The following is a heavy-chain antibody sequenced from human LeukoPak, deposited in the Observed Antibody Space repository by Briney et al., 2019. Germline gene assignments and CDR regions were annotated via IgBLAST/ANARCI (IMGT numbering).Heavy chain of an antibody. V-gene: IGHV3-21*01. D-gene: IGHD4-17*01. Sequence: PGGSLRLSCAASGFTFSSYSMNWVRQAPGKGLEWVSSISSSSSYIYYADSVKGRFTISRDNAKNSLYLQMNSLRAEDTAVYYCARTGSYGDHHFDYWGQGTLVTVSS. CDR1: GFTFSSYS. CDR2: ISSSSSYI. CDR3: ARTGSYGDHHFDY. J-gene: IGHJ4*02.